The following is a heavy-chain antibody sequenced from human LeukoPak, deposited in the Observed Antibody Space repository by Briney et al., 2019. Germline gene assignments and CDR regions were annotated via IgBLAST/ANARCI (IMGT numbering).Heavy chain of an antibody. D-gene: IGHD5-12*01. CDR3: ARDLATGYGMDV. CDR1: GFTVSSNY. Sequence: GGSLRLSCAASGFTVSSNYMSWVRQAPGKGREWVSVIYSGGSAYYADSVKGRFTISRDNSKNTLYLQMNSLRAEDTAVYYCARDLATGYGMDVWGQGTTVTVSS. J-gene: IGHJ6*02. V-gene: IGHV3-66*01. CDR2: IYSGGSA.